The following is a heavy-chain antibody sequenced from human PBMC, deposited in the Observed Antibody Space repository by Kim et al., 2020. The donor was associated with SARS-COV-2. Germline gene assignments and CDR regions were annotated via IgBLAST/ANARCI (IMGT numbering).Heavy chain of an antibody. D-gene: IGHD5-12*01. CDR3: ARVPMATIARIDY. V-gene: IGHV4-34*13. Sequence: CTPSLKTRVTISVDTSNSQFSLSVTSVTAADTAVYYCARVPMATIARIDYWGPGTLVTVSS. J-gene: IGHJ4*02.